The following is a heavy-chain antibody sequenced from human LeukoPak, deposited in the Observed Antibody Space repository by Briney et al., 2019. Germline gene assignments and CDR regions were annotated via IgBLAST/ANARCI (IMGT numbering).Heavy chain of an antibody. V-gene: IGHV1-69*04. Sequence: GASVKVSRKASGGTFSSYAISWVRQAPGQGLEWMGRIIPILGIANYAQKFQGRVTITTDESTSTAYMELSSLRSEDTAVYYCARGVGAPAGCYMDVWGKGTTVTVSS. CDR3: ARGVGAPAGCYMDV. J-gene: IGHJ6*03. CDR2: IIPILGIA. D-gene: IGHD1-26*01. CDR1: GGTFSSYA.